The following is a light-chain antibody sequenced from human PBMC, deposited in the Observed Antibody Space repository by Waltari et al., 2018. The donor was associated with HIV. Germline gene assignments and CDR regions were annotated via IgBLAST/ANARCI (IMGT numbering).Light chain of an antibody. Sequence: DIVMTQSPDSLAVSLGERAIPTCKSSQSVLYRSHNKNYLAWFQQRPGQPPKLLIYWASTRESGVPDRFTGSGSETDFTLTISSLQAEDVAVYYCQQYYSTITFGQGTRLEIK. V-gene: IGKV4-1*01. J-gene: IGKJ5*01. CDR3: QQYYSTIT. CDR1: QSVLYRSHNKNY. CDR2: WAS.